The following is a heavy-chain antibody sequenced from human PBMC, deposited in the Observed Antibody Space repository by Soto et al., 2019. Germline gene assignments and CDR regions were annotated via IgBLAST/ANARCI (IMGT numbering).Heavy chain of an antibody. CDR3: AREVGTLDYFDY. Sequence: SETLSLTCTVSGGSVSSGSYYWSWIRQPPGKGLEWIGYIYYGGSTNYNPSLKSRVTISVDTSKNQFSLKLSSVTAADTAVYYCAREVGTLDYFDYWGQGTLVTVSS. CDR1: GGSVSSGSYY. V-gene: IGHV4-61*01. CDR2: IYYGGST. D-gene: IGHD1-1*01. J-gene: IGHJ4*02.